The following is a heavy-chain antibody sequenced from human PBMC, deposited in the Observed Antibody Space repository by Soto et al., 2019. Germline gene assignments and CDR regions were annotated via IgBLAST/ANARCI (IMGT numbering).Heavy chain of an antibody. CDR1: GLTVSGSY. CDR3: ARSSGSGQGYLDY. D-gene: IGHD3-10*01. V-gene: IGHV3-53*01. CDR2: IYSGGST. Sequence: GGSLRLSCAASGLTVSGSYMSWVRQAPGKGLEWVSLIYSGGSTYYADSVKGRFTISRDNSKNTLYLQMNSLRAEDTAVYYCARSSGSGQGYLDYWGQGTLVTVSS. J-gene: IGHJ4*02.